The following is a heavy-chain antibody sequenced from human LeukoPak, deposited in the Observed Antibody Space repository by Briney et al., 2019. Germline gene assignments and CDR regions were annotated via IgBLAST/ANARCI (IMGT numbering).Heavy chain of an antibody. J-gene: IGHJ3*02. CDR3: ARGSLRPEYSSSLKPKSAFDI. Sequence: PGRSLRLSCAASGFTFSSYAMHWVRQAPGNGLEWVAVISYDGSNKYYADSVKGRFTIPRDNSKNTLYLQMNSLRAEDTAVYYCARGSLRPEYSSSLKPKSAFDIWGQGTMVTVSS. CDR1: GFTFSSYA. D-gene: IGHD6-6*01. CDR2: ISYDGSNK. V-gene: IGHV3-30*01.